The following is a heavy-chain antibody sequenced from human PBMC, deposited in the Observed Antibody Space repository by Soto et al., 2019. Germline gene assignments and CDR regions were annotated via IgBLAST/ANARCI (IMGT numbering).Heavy chain of an antibody. CDR2: VSYDGSNK. CDR1: GFTFSSYG. Sequence: GGSLRLSCAASGFTFSSYGMHWVRQAPGKGLEWVAVVSYDGSNKYYADSVKGRFTISRDNSKNTLYLQMNSLRAEDTAVYYCAKEKERWYNYYYYGMDVWGQGTTVTVSS. CDR3: AKEKERWYNYYYYGMDV. D-gene: IGHD2-15*01. V-gene: IGHV3-30*18. J-gene: IGHJ6*02.